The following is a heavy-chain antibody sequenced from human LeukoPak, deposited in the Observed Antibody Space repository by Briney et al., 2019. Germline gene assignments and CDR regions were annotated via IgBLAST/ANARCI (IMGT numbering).Heavy chain of an antibody. CDR2: ISSSSSYI. V-gene: IGHV3-21*04. Sequence: GGSLRLSCAASGFTPSSYSMNWVRQAPGKGLEWVSSISSSSSYIYYADSVKGRFTISRDNAKNSLYLQMNSLKATDTDMYYCARDDSSGHYDYWGQGTLVTVSS. J-gene: IGHJ4*02. D-gene: IGHD3-22*01. CDR1: GFTPSSYS. CDR3: ARDDSSGHYDY.